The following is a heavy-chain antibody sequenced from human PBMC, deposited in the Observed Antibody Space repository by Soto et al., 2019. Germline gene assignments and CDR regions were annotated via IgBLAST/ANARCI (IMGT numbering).Heavy chain of an antibody. CDR3: AKDRRQLGRHLDY. J-gene: IGHJ4*02. D-gene: IGHD1-1*01. CDR2: IHVGDGNT. V-gene: IGHV3-23*01. CDR1: GFTFSTYD. Sequence: GGSLRLSCAASGFTFSTYDMSWVRQAPGKGLEWVSGIHVGDGNTHYADSVKGRFTISRDTAKNTLYLQMNSLRAEDTAVYYCAKDRRQLGRHLDYWGQGTLVTVSS.